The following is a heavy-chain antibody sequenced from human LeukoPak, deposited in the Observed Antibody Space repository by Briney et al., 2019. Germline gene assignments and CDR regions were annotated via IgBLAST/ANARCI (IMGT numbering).Heavy chain of an antibody. Sequence: GGSLRLSCAASGFTFSSYAMSWVRQAPGKRLEWVSGVGGGGISTYYADSVKGRFTISRDNSKNTLYLQMSSLRAEDTAVYYCAKVKGPTTGSADFWGQGTLVTVSS. CDR2: VGGGGIST. J-gene: IGHJ4*02. CDR3: AKVKGPTTGSADF. D-gene: IGHD3-10*01. V-gene: IGHV3-23*01. CDR1: GFTFSSYA.